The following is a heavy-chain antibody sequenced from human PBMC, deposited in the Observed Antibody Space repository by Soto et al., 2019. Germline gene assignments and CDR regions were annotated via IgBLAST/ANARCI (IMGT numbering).Heavy chain of an antibody. Sequence: QVQLVQSGAEVKKPGSSVKVSCTTSGGTISSFGMNWVRQAPGQGLEWMGGIVPIDGSTKYAEKFQGRVTITADASTSTVYMELSSLRSEDTAVYYCARSFTKSRRGGVAFDYWGQGPLLTVSP. V-gene: IGHV1-69*01. CDR1: GGTISSFG. CDR3: ARSFTKSRRGGVAFDY. CDR2: IVPIDGST. J-gene: IGHJ4*02. D-gene: IGHD3-3*01.